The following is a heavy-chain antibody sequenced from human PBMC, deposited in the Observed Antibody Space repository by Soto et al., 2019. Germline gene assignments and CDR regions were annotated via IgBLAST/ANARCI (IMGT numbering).Heavy chain of an antibody. CDR3: ARDGSGSPYYFDH. J-gene: IGHJ4*02. CDR2: IVPHSGTS. V-gene: IGHV1-69*01. CDR1: GGTFSSHS. Sequence: QVQLVQSGAEVRKPGSSVKVSCKASGGTFSSHSFSWLRQAPGQGLEWMGGIVPHSGTSNYAQKFQDRLTLSANESTSTAYMELSTLTSEDTAVYYCARDGSGSPYYFDHWGQGTQVTASS. D-gene: IGHD1-26*01.